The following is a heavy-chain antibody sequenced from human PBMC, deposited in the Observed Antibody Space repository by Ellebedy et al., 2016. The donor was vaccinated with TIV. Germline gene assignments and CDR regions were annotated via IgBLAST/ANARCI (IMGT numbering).Heavy chain of an antibody. V-gene: IGHV2-70*04. Sequence: SGPTLVKPTQTLTLTCTFSGFSLSTRGMRVSWIRQPPGKALEWLTRIDWVDDKFYSTSLKTRLTISKDTSKNQVVLTMTNMDPVDTATYYCARDFCSGGSCYPPNWYFDLWGRGTLVTVSS. CDR1: GFSLSTRGMR. CDR3: ARDFCSGGSCYPPNWYFDL. D-gene: IGHD2-15*01. CDR2: IDWVDDK. J-gene: IGHJ2*01.